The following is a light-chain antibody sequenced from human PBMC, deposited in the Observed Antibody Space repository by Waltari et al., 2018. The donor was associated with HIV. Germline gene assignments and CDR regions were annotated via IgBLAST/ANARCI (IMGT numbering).Light chain of an antibody. J-gene: IGLJ2*01. CDR3: SSYAGSNNLL. V-gene: IGLV2-8*01. CDR2: EVS. CDR1: SSDVGGYNY. Sequence: QSALTQPPSASGSPGQSVTISCTGTSSDVGGYNYVSWYQQHPGKAPNRMIYEVSKRPSGVPDRFSGSKSGNTASLTVSGLQAEDEADYYCSSYAGSNNLLFGGGTKLTVL.